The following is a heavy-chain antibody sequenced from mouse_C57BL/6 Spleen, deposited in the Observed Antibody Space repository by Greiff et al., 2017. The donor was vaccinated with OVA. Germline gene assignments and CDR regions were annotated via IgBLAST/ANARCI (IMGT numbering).Heavy chain of an antibody. Sequence: VQLQQSGPELVKPGASVKISCKASGYSFTDYNMNWVKQSNGQSLEWIGVINPNYGTTSYNQKFKGKATLTVDQSSSTAYMQLNSLTSRDTADDYCAKEGNNPYFDDWGKGTTLTVSS. CDR3: AKEGNNPYFDD. D-gene: IGHD2-1*01. V-gene: IGHV1-39*01. CDR1: GYSFTDYN. CDR2: INPNYGTT. J-gene: IGHJ2*01.